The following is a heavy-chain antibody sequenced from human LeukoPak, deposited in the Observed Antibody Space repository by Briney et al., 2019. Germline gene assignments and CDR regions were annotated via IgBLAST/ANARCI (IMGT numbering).Heavy chain of an antibody. D-gene: IGHD2-2*03. Sequence: PSETLSLTCAVYGGSFSGYYWSWIRQPPGKGLEWIGEINHSGSTNYNPSLKSRVTISVDTSKNQFSLKLSSVTAADTAVYYCARAGYCSSTSCYAFDIWGQGTMVTVSS. V-gene: IGHV4-34*01. CDR3: ARAGYCSSTSCYAFDI. J-gene: IGHJ3*02. CDR2: INHSGST. CDR1: GGSFSGYY.